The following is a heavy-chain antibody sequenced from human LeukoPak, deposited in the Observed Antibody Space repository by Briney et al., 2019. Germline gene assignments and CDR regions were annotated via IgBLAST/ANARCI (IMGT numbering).Heavy chain of an antibody. D-gene: IGHD3-22*01. Sequence: GGSLRPSCAASGFTFSSYAMSWVRQAPGKGLEWLSAISGSGGSTYYADSVKGRFTISRDNSKNTLYLQMNSLRAEDTAVYYCAGVRYYYDSSGYYYYWGQGTLVTVSS. CDR3: AGVRYYYDSSGYYYY. CDR1: GFTFSSYA. CDR2: ISGSGGST. J-gene: IGHJ4*02. V-gene: IGHV3-23*01.